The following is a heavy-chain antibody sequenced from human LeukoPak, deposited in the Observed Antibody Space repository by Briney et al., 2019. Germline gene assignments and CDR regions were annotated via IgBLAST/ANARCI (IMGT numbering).Heavy chain of an antibody. CDR3: AKVRPPGSYYLLAIDY. J-gene: IGHJ4*02. Sequence: GGSLRLSCAASGFKFGDYAMHWVRQAPGKGLEWVSGISWNSAVIDYADSVKGRFTISRDNAKNSLYLQMNSLRVEDTALYYCAKVRPPGSYYLLAIDYWGQGTLVTVSS. CDR2: ISWNSAVI. CDR1: GFKFGDYA. D-gene: IGHD3-10*01. V-gene: IGHV3-9*01.